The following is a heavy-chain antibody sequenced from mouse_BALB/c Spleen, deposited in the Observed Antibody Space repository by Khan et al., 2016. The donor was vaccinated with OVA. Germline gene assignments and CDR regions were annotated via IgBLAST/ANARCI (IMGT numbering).Heavy chain of an antibody. CDR2: IFPGTGTT. J-gene: IGHJ3*01. CDR1: GYTFTSYW. D-gene: IGHD2-1*01. V-gene: IGHV1S132*01. Sequence: QVQLQQSGAELVKPGASVKLSCKTSGYTFTSYWIQWVKQRPGQGLGWIGQIFPGTGTTYYNENFEGKATLTVDTSSNTAYMQFSSLTSEDSAVYFCARGYFGNYEFAYWGQGTLVTVSP. CDR3: ARGYFGNYEFAY.